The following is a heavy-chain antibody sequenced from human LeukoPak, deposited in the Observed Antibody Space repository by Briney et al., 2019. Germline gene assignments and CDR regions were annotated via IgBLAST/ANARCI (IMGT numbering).Heavy chain of an antibody. CDR1: GGTFSSYA. V-gene: IGHV1-69*01. CDR2: IIPIFGTA. D-gene: IGHD6-13*01. J-gene: IGHJ4*02. CDR3: ARGFAAAGTPEFDY. Sequence: SVKVSCKASGGTFSSYAISWVRQAPGQGLEWMGGIIPIFGTANYAQKFQGRVTITADESTSTAYMELSSLRSEDTAVYYCARGFAAAGTPEFDYWGQGTLVTVSS.